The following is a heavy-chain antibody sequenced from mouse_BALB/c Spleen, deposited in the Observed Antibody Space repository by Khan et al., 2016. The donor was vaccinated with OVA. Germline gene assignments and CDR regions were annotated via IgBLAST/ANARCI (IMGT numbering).Heavy chain of an antibody. J-gene: IGHJ4*01. Sequence: VQLQQSGAELVKPGASVKLSCTASGFNIKDTYMHWVKQRPEQGLEWIGTIDPANGNTKYDPKFQGMATITTDTSSNTAYLQLSSLTSEDTAVYYCATLGVYAMDYWGQGTSVTVSS. V-gene: IGHV14-3*02. CDR1: GFNIKDTY. CDR2: IDPANGNT. CDR3: ATLGVYAMDY.